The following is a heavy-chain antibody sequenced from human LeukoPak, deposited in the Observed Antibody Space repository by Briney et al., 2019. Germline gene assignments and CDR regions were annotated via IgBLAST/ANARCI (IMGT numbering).Heavy chain of an antibody. CDR2: TNPNSGGT. D-gene: IGHD3-9*01. J-gene: IGHJ4*02. Sequence: GASVKVSCKASGYTFTGYYMHWVRQAPGQGLEWMGWTNPNSGGTNYAQKLQGRVTMTTDTSTSTAYMELRSLGSDETAVYYCARVGLLTGYYFFDYWGQGTLVTVSS. V-gene: IGHV1-2*02. CDR3: ARVGLLTGYYFFDY. CDR1: GYTFTGYY.